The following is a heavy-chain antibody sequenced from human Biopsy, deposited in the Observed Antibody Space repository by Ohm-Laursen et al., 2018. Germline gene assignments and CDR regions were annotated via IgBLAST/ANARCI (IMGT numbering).Heavy chain of an antibody. CDR1: GFTFSSNG. CDR3: AKGGRVAPTQWFGP. J-gene: IGHJ5*02. Sequence: SLRLSCAASGFTFSSNGMHWVRQAPGKGLEWVTAISSDGSLKYYTNSVEGRFTISRDNSKNTLFLQMNSLRAEDTAMYYCAKGGRVAPTQWFGPWGQGTLVTVSS. D-gene: IGHD1-26*01. V-gene: IGHV3-30*18. CDR2: ISSDGSLK.